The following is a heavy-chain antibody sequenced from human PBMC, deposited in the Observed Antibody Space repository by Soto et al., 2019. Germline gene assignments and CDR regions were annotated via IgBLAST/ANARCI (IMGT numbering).Heavy chain of an antibody. Sequence: QVRLVESGGGVAQPGRSLRLTCAASRLTFSIYAIHWVRQAPGKGLEWVALISYDGTNKYYADSVKGRFTISRDNSKNTLYLQMNSLRSEDTAVYHCAIIHSGSFGFDVWGQGTVVTFSS. D-gene: IGHD1-26*01. V-gene: IGHV3-30*03. CDR2: ISYDGTNK. J-gene: IGHJ3*01. CDR1: RLTFSIYA. CDR3: AIIHSGSFGFDV.